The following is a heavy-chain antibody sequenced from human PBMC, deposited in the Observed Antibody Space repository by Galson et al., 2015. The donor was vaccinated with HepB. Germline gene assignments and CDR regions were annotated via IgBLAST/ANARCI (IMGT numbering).Heavy chain of an antibody. D-gene: IGHD3-22*01. Sequence: SVKVSCKASGGTFNSSTIHWVRQAPGQGLEWMGRIIPILAIANYAQNFQGRVTITADKSTGIAYMELSSLRFEDSAIYYCARDVYYYDSSAKRLDVFDLWGQGTMVTVSS. J-gene: IGHJ3*01. V-gene: IGHV1-69*04. CDR3: ARDVYYYDSSAKRLDVFDL. CDR1: GGTFNSST. CDR2: IIPILAIA.